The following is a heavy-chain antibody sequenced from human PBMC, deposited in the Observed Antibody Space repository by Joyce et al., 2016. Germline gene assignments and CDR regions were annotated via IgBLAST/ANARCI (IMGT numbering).Heavy chain of an antibody. CDR1: GFTFSTSS. V-gene: IGHV3-21*02. D-gene: IGHD3-22*01. CDR3: ARGGIVYDYSMDL. J-gene: IGHJ6*02. CDR2: ISSASTYI. Sequence: EVQLVESGGGLVKPGGSLRISCAASGFTFSTSSMSWFRRAPGKGLEGVSAISSASTYIVYADSVKGRFTVSRDNAKNSLYLQMNSLRAEDTAVFFCARGGIVYDYSMDLWGQGTTVTVSS.